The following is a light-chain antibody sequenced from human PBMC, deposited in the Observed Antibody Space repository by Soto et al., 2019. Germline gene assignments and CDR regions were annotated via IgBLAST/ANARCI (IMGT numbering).Light chain of an antibody. CDR3: CSYAGSYNVV. J-gene: IGLJ2*01. CDR1: SSDVGGYNY. V-gene: IGLV2-11*01. Sequence: QSALTQPRSVSGSPGQSVTISCTGTSSDVGGYNYVSWYQQHPGKAPKLMIYDVSKRPSGVPDRFSGSKSGNTASLTISGLQAEDEADYYCCSYAGSYNVVFGAGTKLTVL. CDR2: DVS.